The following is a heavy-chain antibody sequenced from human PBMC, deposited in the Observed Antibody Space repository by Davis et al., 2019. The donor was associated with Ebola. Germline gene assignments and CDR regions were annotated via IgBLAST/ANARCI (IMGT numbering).Heavy chain of an antibody. Sequence: AASVKVSCKASGYTFTGNYIQWVRQAPGQGLEWMGRINPNSCGTNYAQKFQGRVTMSRDTSTSTAYMEMSRLRSDDTAVYFCARGGITMVVVPRDYYYGLDVWGQGTTVTVSS. D-gene: IGHD3-10*01. CDR3: ARGGITMVVVPRDYYYGLDV. J-gene: IGHJ6*02. V-gene: IGHV1-2*06. CDR2: INPNSCGT. CDR1: GYTFTGNY.